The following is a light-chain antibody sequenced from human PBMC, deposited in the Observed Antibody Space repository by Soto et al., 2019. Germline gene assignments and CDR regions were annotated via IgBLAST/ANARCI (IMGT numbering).Light chain of an antibody. CDR3: CSYTTSNTRQIV. V-gene: IGLV2-14*03. CDR2: DVS. Sequence: QPALTQPASVSGSPGQSITISCTGTSSDVGGYNYVSWYQQHPGKAPKFMIYDVSSRPSGVSNRFSGSKSGNTASLTISGLQAEDEADYYCCSYTTSNTRQIVFGTGTKVTVL. CDR1: SSDVGGYNY. J-gene: IGLJ1*01.